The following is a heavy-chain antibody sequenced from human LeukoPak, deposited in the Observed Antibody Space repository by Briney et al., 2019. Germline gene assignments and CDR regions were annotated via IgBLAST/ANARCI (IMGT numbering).Heavy chain of an antibody. CDR2: IYPGDSDT. CDR1: GYSFTSYW. Sequence: GESLKISCKGSGYSFTSYWIGWVRQMPGKGLEWMGIIYPGDSDTRYSPSFQGQVTISADKSISTAYLQWSGLKASDTALYYCARPLVVVAATSAFDIWGQGTMVTVSS. V-gene: IGHV5-51*01. J-gene: IGHJ3*02. D-gene: IGHD2-15*01. CDR3: ARPLVVVAATSAFDI.